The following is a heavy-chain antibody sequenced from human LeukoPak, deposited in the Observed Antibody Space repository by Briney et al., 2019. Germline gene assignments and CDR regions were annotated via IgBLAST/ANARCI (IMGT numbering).Heavy chain of an antibody. J-gene: IGHJ3*02. Sequence: GESLKISCKGSGYSFTSYWIGWVRQMPGKGLEWMGMIYPGDSDTRYSPSFRGQVTNSADKSTSTAYVQWSSLKASDTAMYYCARAADWGSVAFDIWGQGTMVTVSS. D-gene: IGHD7-27*01. CDR3: ARAADWGSVAFDI. V-gene: IGHV5-51*01. CDR2: IYPGDSDT. CDR1: GYSFTSYW.